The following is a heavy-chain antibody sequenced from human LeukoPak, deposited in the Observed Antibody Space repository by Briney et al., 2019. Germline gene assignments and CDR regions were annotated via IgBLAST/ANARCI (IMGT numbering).Heavy chain of an antibody. D-gene: IGHD6-19*01. Sequence: PSETLSLSCTVSGDSISTYYWSWIRKPPGRGLEWIGHIYNSGSTNYSPSLKSRVTISVDTSKNQFSLKLSSVTAADTAVYYCARFKRAGGWSYFDYWGQGTLATVSS. CDR1: GDSISTYY. V-gene: IGHV4-59*01. J-gene: IGHJ4*02. CDR2: IYNSGST. CDR3: ARFKRAGGWSYFDY.